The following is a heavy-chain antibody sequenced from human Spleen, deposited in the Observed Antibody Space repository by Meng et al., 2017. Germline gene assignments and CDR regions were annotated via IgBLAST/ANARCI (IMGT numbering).Heavy chain of an antibody. V-gene: IGHV1-69*06. CDR3: ARSGSNYYGSGSPWYFDL. CDR1: GGTFSSYA. Sequence: SVKVSCKASGGTFSSYAISWVRQAPGQGLEWMGGIIPIFGTANYAQKFQGRVTITADKSTSTAYMELSSLRSEDTAVYYCARSGSNYYGSGSPWYFDLWGHGTLVTVSS. CDR2: IIPIFGTA. J-gene: IGHJ2*01. D-gene: IGHD3-10*01.